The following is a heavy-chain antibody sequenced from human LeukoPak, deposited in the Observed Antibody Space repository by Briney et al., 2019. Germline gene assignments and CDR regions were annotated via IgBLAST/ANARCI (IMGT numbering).Heavy chain of an antibody. J-gene: IGHJ4*02. Sequence: GGSLRLSCAASGFTVSGNYMSWVRQAPGKGLEWVSVIYSSGSTYYADSVKGRFTISRDNSKNTLYLQMNSLRPEDTAVYYCARVRDGGSYEDYFDYWGQGTLVTVSS. CDR2: IYSSGST. D-gene: IGHD1-26*01. CDR1: GFTVSGNY. CDR3: ARVRDGGSYEDYFDY. V-gene: IGHV3-53*01.